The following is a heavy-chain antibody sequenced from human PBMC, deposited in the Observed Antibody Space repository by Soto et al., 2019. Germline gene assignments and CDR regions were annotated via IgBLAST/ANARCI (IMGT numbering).Heavy chain of an antibody. D-gene: IGHD3-10*01. Sequence: ASVKVSCKASGYTFTSYAMHWVRQAPGQRLEWMGWINAGNGNTKYPQKFQGRVTITRDTSASTAYMELSSLRSEDTAVYYCARRRGFRGWFDPWGQGTLVTVSS. J-gene: IGHJ5*02. CDR3: ARRRGFRGWFDP. V-gene: IGHV1-3*01. CDR1: GYTFTSYA. CDR2: INAGNGNT.